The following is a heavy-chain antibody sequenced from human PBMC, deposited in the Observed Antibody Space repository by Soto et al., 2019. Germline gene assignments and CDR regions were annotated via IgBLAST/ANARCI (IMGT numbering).Heavy chain of an antibody. D-gene: IGHD2-21*02. CDR3: ASPGKSVVVTWYYFDY. CDR1: GFTFSSYA. V-gene: IGHV3-23*01. J-gene: IGHJ4*02. CDR2: ISGSGGST. Sequence: TGGSLRLSCAASGFTFSSYAMSWVRQAPGKGLEWVSAISGSGGSTYYADSVKGRFTISRDNSKNTLYLQMNSLRAEDTAVYYCASPGKSVVVTWYYFDYWGQGTLVTVSS.